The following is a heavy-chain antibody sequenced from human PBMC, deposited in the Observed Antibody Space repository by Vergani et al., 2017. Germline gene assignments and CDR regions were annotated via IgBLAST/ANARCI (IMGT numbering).Heavy chain of an antibody. Sequence: QVQLQESGPRLVRPSQTLSLTCTVSGGSINTGAYYWSWIRQPAGKGLEWIGRVYTSGMTNYNPSLKSRVTILVDRSKSQLSLKLSSVTAADTAVYYCAREVVGAHDYWGQGTLVTVSS. CDR2: VYTSGMT. V-gene: IGHV4-61*02. CDR1: GGSINTGAYY. J-gene: IGHJ4*02. CDR3: AREVVGAHDY. D-gene: IGHD2-15*01.